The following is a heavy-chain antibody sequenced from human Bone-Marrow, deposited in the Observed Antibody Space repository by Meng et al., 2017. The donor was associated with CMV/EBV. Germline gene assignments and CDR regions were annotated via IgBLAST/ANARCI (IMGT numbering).Heavy chain of an antibody. J-gene: IGHJ6*02. V-gene: IGHV3-48*03. CDR3: ARLTAMGRYYYGMDV. CDR2: ISSSGSTI. CDR1: GFTFSSYE. Sequence: GGSLRLSCAASGFTFSSYEMNWVRQAPGKGLEWVSYISSSGSTIYYADSVKGRFTISRDNAKNSLYLQMNSLRAEDTAVYYCARLTAMGRYYYGMDVWGQGTTVNVAS. D-gene: IGHD5-18*01.